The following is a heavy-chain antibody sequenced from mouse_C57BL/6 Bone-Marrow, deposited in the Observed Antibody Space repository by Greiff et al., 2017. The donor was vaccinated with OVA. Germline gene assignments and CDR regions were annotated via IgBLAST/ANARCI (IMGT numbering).Heavy chain of an antibody. CDR2: INPYTGDT. D-gene: IGHD1-1*01. CDR1: GYSFTGYF. V-gene: IGHV1-20*01. Sequence: VQLKESGPELVKPGDSVKISCKASGYSFTGYFMTWVMQSPGKSLEWIGRINPYTGDTFSNQTFTGKAPLTVAKSSSPAHLALRSLTSEDSAVYECARDRDYGSTDYAMDDWGQGTSVTVSA. CDR3: ARDRDYGSTDYAMDD. J-gene: IGHJ4*01.